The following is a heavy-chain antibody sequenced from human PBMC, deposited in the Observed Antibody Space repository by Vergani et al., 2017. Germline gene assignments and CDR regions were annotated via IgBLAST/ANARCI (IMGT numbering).Heavy chain of an antibody. CDR2: ISSRGSTI. CDR3: ARVGYSSSGYLPNWYFDL. Sequence: QVQLVESGGGLVKPGGSLSLSCAASGFTFSDYYMSWIRQAPGKGLEWVSYISSRGSTIYYADSVKGRFTISRDNAKNSLYLKMNSLRAEDTAVYYCARVGYSSSGYLPNWYFDLWGRGTLVTVSS. D-gene: IGHD6-13*01. CDR1: GFTFSDYY. V-gene: IGHV3-11*01. J-gene: IGHJ2*01.